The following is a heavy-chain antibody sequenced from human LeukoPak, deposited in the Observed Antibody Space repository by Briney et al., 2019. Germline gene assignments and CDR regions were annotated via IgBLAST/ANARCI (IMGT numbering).Heavy chain of an antibody. V-gene: IGHV3-23*01. CDR2: ISGSGGST. J-gene: IGHJ4*02. CDR1: GFTFSSYV. CDR3: AKGSAYAAF. Sequence: GGSLRLSCAASGFTFSSYVMSWVRQAPGKGLEWVSTISGSGGSTYYADSVKGRFTISRDNPKNTLSLQMNSLRAEDTAVYYCAKGSAYAAFWGQGTLVTVSP. D-gene: IGHD3-3*01.